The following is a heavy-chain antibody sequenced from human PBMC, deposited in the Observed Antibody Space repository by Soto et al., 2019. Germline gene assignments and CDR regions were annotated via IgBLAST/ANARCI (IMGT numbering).Heavy chain of an antibody. J-gene: IGHJ4*02. CDR2: IYYTGST. CDR3: ARMQYYEGEGYFDF. D-gene: IGHD3-22*01. V-gene: IGHV4-59*01. Sequence: QVQLQESGPGLVKPSETLSLTCTVSGGSISSNYWSWIRQPPGKGLEWIGYIYYTGSTNYNPSLQSRLTISVDPSKTQFSLRLTSVTAADTAVYYCARMQYYEGEGYFDFWGQGTLVTVSS. CDR1: GGSISSNY.